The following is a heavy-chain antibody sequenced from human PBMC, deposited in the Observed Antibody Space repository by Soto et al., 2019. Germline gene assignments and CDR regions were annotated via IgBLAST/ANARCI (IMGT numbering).Heavy chain of an antibody. CDR3: ARAGRYCSSTSCSYNWFDP. V-gene: IGHV1-69*01. J-gene: IGHJ5*02. Sequence: QVQLVQSGAEVKKPGSSVKVSCKASGGTFSSYAISRVRQAPGQGLEWMGGIIPIFGTANYAQKFQGRVTITADESTSTAYMELSSLRSEDTAVYYCARAGRYCSSTSCSYNWFDPWGQGTLVTVSS. CDR1: GGTFSSYA. CDR2: IIPIFGTA. D-gene: IGHD2-2*01.